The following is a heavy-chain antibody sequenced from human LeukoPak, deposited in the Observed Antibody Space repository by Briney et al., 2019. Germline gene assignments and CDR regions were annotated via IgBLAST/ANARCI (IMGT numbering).Heavy chain of an antibody. Sequence: SETLSLTCTVSGGSISSHYWSWIRQLPGKGLEWIGYIYYSGSTNYNPSLKSRVTISVDTSKNQFSLKLSSVTAADTAVYYCAYSSSWPSMDVWGKGTTVTVSS. CDR2: IYYSGST. CDR1: GGSISSHY. V-gene: IGHV4-59*11. D-gene: IGHD6-13*01. J-gene: IGHJ6*03. CDR3: AYSSSWPSMDV.